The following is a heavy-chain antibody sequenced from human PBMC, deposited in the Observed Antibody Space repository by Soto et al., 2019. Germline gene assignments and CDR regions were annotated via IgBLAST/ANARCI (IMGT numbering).Heavy chain of an antibody. D-gene: IGHD1-26*01. Sequence: QEQLVQSGAEVRRPGSSVKISCKASEDTFKNYGICWVRQAPGQRLEWVGGIIPLFGNATSPHKVQGRVTITADKSTDTVYLELSTLTSDDPAVYYCVREAPSGTYYDNWGQGTPVLVSS. CDR2: IIPLFGNA. CDR3: VREAPSGTYYDN. J-gene: IGHJ4*01. V-gene: IGHV1-69*06. CDR1: EDTFKNYG.